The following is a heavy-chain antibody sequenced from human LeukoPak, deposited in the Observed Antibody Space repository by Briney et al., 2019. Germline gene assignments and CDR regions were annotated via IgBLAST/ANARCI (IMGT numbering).Heavy chain of an antibody. V-gene: IGHV3-7*01. CDR3: GRVGAYYGSGSYSDY. Sequence: GGSLRLSCAASGFTFSSYWMSWVRQAPGKGLEWVANINQDGSEKYYVDSVKGRFTISRDNAEKSLYLQMNSLRAEDTAVYYCGRVGAYYGSGSYSDYWGQGTLVTVSS. CDR1: GFTFSSYW. CDR2: INQDGSEK. J-gene: IGHJ4*02. D-gene: IGHD3-10*01.